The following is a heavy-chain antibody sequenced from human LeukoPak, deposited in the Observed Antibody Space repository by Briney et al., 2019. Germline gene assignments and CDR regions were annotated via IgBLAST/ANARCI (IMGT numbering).Heavy chain of an antibody. Sequence: GESLKISCKGSGYSFTSYWIGWVRQMPGKGLEWMGIIYPGDSDTRYSPSFQGQVTISADKSTSTAYLQWSSLKASDTAMYYCAGSSGWYDRGFDYWGQGTLVTVSS. D-gene: IGHD6-19*01. CDR1: GYSFTSYW. V-gene: IGHV5-51*01. CDR3: AGSSGWYDRGFDY. CDR2: IYPGDSDT. J-gene: IGHJ4*02.